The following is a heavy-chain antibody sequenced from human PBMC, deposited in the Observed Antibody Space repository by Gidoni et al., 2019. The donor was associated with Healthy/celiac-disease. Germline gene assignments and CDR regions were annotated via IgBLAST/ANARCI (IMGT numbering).Heavy chain of an antibody. CDR1: DGTFSSYA. CDR3: ARGAGVGSTRYDY. Sequence: QVQLVQSGAGVKMHGSAVKVACRASDGTFSSYASSWVRQAPGQGLEGMGRIIPILGIAYYAQKFQRRVTITADTSTSTAYMELSSLRSEDTAVYYCARGAGVGSTRYDYWGQGTLVTVSS. V-gene: IGHV1-69*04. J-gene: IGHJ4*02. CDR2: IIPILGIA. D-gene: IGHD1-26*01.